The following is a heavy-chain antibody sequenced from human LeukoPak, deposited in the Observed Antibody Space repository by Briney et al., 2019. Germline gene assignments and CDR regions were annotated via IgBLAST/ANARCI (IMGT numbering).Heavy chain of an antibody. CDR3: AKDLASCGGDCRNAFDI. V-gene: IGHV3-23*01. J-gene: IGHJ3*02. D-gene: IGHD2-21*02. CDR2: ISGSAGST. Sequence: GGSLRLSCAASGFTFSSYAMSWVRQAPGKGLEWVSTISGSAGSTYYADSVKGRFTISRDNSKNTLYLQMNSLRAEDTAVYYCAKDLASCGGDCRNAFDIWGQGTMVTVSS. CDR1: GFTFSSYA.